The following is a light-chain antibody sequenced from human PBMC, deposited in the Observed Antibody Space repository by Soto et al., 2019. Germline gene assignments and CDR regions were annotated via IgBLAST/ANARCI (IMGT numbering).Light chain of an antibody. CDR1: QSLSSGY. Sequence: ETVLTQSPGTLSLSPGERATLSCRASQSLSSGYLAWYQQRPGQAPRLLISGASSRAPGIPDRFSGTGSGTEFTLTISTREPEDFAVYYCQQYGGSPLVTFGGGTKVEIK. V-gene: IGKV3-20*01. CDR2: GAS. J-gene: IGKJ4*01. CDR3: QQYGGSPLVT.